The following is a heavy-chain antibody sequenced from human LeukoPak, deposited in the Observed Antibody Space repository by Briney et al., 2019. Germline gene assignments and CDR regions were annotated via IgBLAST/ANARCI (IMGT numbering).Heavy chain of an antibody. Sequence: GGSLRLSCAASGFTFDDYAIYWVRQGPGKGLEWVSLISGDGGSIYYADSVKGRFTISRGNSKNSLYLQMNSLRTEDTAFYYCAKVRPTRFVESSGWLELGYWGQGTLVTVSS. CDR1: GFTFDDYA. J-gene: IGHJ4*02. V-gene: IGHV3-43*02. CDR3: AKVRPTRFVESSGWLELGY. D-gene: IGHD6-19*01. CDR2: ISGDGGSI.